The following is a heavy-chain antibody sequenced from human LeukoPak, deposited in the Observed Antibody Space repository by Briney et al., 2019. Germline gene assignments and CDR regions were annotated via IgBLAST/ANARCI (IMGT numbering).Heavy chain of an antibody. J-gene: IGHJ6*04. D-gene: IGHD2-2*01. V-gene: IGHV3-21*01. CDR1: GFTFSSYS. CDR3: ARDYQPVVVPAATGYYYGMDV. CDR2: ISSSSSYI. Sequence: PGGSLRLSCAASGFTFSSYSMNWVRQAPGKGLEWVSSISSSSSYIYYADSVKGRFTIPRDNAKNSLYLQMNSLRAEDTAVYYCARDYQPVVVPAATGYYYGMDVWGKGTTVTVSS.